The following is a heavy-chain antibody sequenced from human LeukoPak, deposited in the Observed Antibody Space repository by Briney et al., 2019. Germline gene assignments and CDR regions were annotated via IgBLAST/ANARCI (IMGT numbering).Heavy chain of an antibody. CDR3: ARGLSSSSGFGY. J-gene: IGHJ4*02. CDR2: IYYSGST. D-gene: IGHD6-6*01. V-gene: IGHV4-59*01. CDR1: GGSISSYY. Sequence: SETLSLTCTVSGGSISSYYWSWIRQPPGKGLEWIGYIYYSGSTNYNPSLKSRVTISVDTSKNQFSLKLSSVTAANTAVYYCARGLSSSSGFGYWGQGTLVTVSS.